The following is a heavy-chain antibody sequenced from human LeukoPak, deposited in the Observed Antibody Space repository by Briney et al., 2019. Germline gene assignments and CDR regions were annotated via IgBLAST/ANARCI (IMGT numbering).Heavy chain of an antibody. J-gene: IGHJ5*02. CDR2: IYYSGST. D-gene: IGHD3-22*01. V-gene: IGHV4-59*01. CDR1: GGSISSYY. CDR3: ARGLYDSSGYHNFNWFDP. Sequence: KPSETLSLTCTVSGGSISSYYWSWIRQPPGRGLEWIGYIYYSGSTNYNPSLKSRVTISVDTSKNQFSLKLSSVTAADTAVYYCARGLYDSSGYHNFNWFDPWGQGTLVTVSS.